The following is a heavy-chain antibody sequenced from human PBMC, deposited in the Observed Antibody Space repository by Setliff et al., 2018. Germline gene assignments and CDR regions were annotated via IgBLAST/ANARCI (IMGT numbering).Heavy chain of an antibody. CDR2: ISPYSGET. CDR1: GYTFTSYG. Sequence: GASVKVSCKASGYTFTSYGISWVRQAPGQGLEWMGWISPYSGETNYAQKFQDRLSATADTSSKTTYMELRSLTSDDTAVYFCTRSRAPRVVLAADFDLWGQGTLVTVSS. D-gene: IGHD2-15*01. V-gene: IGHV1-18*01. J-gene: IGHJ4*02. CDR3: TRSRAPRVVLAADFDL.